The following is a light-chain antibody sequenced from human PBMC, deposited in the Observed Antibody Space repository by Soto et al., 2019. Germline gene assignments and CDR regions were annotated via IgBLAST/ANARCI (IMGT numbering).Light chain of an antibody. CDR3: HQYGSPPPYT. V-gene: IGKV3-20*01. J-gene: IGKJ2*01. CDR2: GAS. Sequence: EIVLTQSPGTLSLSPVERATLSCMASQSVSSSYLAWYQQKPGQAPRLLIYGASSRATGIPDRFRGSGSGTDFTLTISRLEPEEFAVYYCHQYGSPPPYTFGQGTKLEIK. CDR1: QSVSSSY.